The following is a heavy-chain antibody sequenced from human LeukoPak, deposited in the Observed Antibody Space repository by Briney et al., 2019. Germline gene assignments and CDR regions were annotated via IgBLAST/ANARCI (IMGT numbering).Heavy chain of an antibody. CDR1: GYTFTTYG. CDR3: ASWGDSGYDRFDY. CDR2: ISAYNGNT. J-gene: IGHJ4*02. V-gene: IGHV1-18*01. Sequence: EASVKVSCKASGYTFTTYGVTWVRQAPGLGLEWMGWISAYNGNTNYAQKLQGRVTMTTDTSTSTAYMELRSLRSDDTAVYYCASWGDSGYDRFDYWGQGTLVTVSS. D-gene: IGHD5-12*01.